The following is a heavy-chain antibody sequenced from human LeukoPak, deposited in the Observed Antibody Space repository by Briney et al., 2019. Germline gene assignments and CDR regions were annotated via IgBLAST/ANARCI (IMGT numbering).Heavy chain of an antibody. D-gene: IGHD4-23*01. CDR1: GYTFTIYD. Sequence: EASVTVSFKASGYTFTIYDINWVRQAPGQGLGWMGWMNPNSGNTGYAQKFQDRVTMTRNTSISTAYMELSSLRSEDTAVYYCARVGPYGGNSAPYAFDIWGQGTMVTVSS. V-gene: IGHV1-8*01. CDR2: MNPNSGNT. J-gene: IGHJ3*02. CDR3: ARVGPYGGNSAPYAFDI.